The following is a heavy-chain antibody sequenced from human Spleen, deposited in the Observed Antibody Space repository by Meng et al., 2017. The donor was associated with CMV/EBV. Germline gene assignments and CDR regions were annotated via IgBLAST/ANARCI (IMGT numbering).Heavy chain of an antibody. Sequence: SGFTFSSFGIYWVRQAPGKGLEWVAFIRYDGSQYYIDSVKGRFTISRDNSRDTLHLQMNSLRGDDTAVYYCAKDSAPTARGYNWFDPWGQGTLVTVSS. J-gene: IGHJ5*02. CDR1: GFTFSSFG. CDR3: AKDSAPTARGYNWFDP. V-gene: IGHV3-30*02. CDR2: IRYDGSQ. D-gene: IGHD2-2*01.